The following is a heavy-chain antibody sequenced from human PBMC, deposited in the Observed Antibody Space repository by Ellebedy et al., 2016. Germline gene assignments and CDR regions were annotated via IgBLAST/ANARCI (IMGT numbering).Heavy chain of an antibody. CDR2: ISAYNGNT. CDR3: ARVDSGIVVVPAAMPSDLYYYGMDV. D-gene: IGHD2-2*01. J-gene: IGHJ6*02. CDR1: GYTFTSYG. V-gene: IGHV1-18*01. Sequence: ASVKVSCXASGYTFTSYGISWVRQAPGQGLEWMGWISAYNGNTNYAQKLQGRVTMTTDTSTSTAYMELRSLRSDDTAVYYCARVDSGIVVVPAAMPSDLYYYGMDVWGQGTTVTVSS.